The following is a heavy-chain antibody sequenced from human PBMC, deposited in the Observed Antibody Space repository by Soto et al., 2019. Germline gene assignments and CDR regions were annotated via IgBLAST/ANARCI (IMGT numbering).Heavy chain of an antibody. CDR1: GYTFTSYA. Sequence: QVQLVQSGAEVKKPGASVKVSCKASGYTFTSYAISWVRQAPGQGLEWMGWISAYNGNTNYAQKLQGRVTXTTXTXRSTAYMELRSLRSDDTAVYYCARGWFGEFVDYFDFWGQGTLVTVSS. CDR2: ISAYNGNT. CDR3: ARGWFGEFVDYFDF. J-gene: IGHJ4*02. D-gene: IGHD3-10*01. V-gene: IGHV1-18*01.